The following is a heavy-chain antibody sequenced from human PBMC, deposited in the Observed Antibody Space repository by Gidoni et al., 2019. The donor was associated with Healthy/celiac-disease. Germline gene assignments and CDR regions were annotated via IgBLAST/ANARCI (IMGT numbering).Heavy chain of an antibody. V-gene: IGHV4-59*01. CDR2: IYYSGST. CDR1: GGSISSYY. Sequence: QVQLQESGPGLVKPSETLSLTCTVSGGSISSYYWSWIRQPPGKGLEWIGYIYYSGSTNYNPSLKSRVTISVDTSKNQFSLKLSSVTAADTAVYYCARDAHSSSWYGPYYYYGMDVWGQGTTVTVSS. D-gene: IGHD6-13*01. CDR3: ARDAHSSSWYGPYYYYGMDV. J-gene: IGHJ6*02.